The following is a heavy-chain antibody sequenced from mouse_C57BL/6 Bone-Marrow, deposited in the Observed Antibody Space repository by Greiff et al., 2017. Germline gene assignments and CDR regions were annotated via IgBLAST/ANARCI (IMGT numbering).Heavy chain of an antibody. CDR1: GYTFTSYW. CDR2: IYPGSGST. D-gene: IGHD2-2*01. V-gene: IGHV1-55*01. CDR3: ASSTMVTTTGYYFDY. Sequence: QVQLKQPGAELVKPGASVKMSCKASGYTFTSYWITWVKQRPGQGLEWIGDIYPGSGSTNYNEKFKSKATLTVDTSSSTAYMQLSSLTSEDSAVYYCASSTMVTTTGYYFDYWGQGTTLTVSP. J-gene: IGHJ2*01.